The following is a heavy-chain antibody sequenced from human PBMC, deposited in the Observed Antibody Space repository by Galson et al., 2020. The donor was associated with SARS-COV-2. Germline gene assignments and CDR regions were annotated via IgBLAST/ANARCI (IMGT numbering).Heavy chain of an antibody. V-gene: IGHV2-5*02. Sequence: SGPTLVKPTQTLTLTCTFSGFSLSSSGVGVGWIRQPPGKALEWLALIYWDDDEHYSPSLKSRLTITKATSKNQVVLTMTNMDPVDTGTYFWAHVLYFESMGYWGFDYWGQGTRVIVSS. CDR1: GFSLSSSGVG. D-gene: IGHD3-22*01. CDR2: IYWDDDE. CDR3: AHVLYFESMGYWGFDY. J-gene: IGHJ4*02.